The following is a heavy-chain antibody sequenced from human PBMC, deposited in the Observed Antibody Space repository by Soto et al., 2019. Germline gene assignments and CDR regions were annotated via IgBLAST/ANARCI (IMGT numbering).Heavy chain of an antibody. J-gene: IGHJ4*02. D-gene: IGHD5-12*01. CDR2: IWCGSNK. V-gene: IGHV3-33*01. CDR1: GFTFSSYG. Sequence: QVQLVESGGGVVQPGRSLRLSCAASGFTFSSYGMHWVRQAPGKGLEWVEVIWCGSNKYYADSVKGRFTICRDNSKNTRYIQMNSLRAEDTAVYYCARNLSSGYRGYDNFDYWGQGTLVTVSS. CDR3: ARNLSSGYRGYDNFDY.